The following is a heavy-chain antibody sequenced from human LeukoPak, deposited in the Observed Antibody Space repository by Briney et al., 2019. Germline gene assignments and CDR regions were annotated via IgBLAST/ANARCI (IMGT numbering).Heavy chain of an antibody. D-gene: IGHD2-21*02. V-gene: IGHV3-23*01. CDR2: ISGSGGTT. CDR3: AKDVSDCGGDCYSDY. CDR1: GITFSSYA. Sequence: GGSLRLSCAASGITFSSYAMSWVRQAPGKGLEWVSTISGSGGTTYYADSVTGRFTISRDNSKNTLYLQMNSLRAEDTAVYYCAKDVSDCGGDCYSDYWGQGTLVTVSS. J-gene: IGHJ4*02.